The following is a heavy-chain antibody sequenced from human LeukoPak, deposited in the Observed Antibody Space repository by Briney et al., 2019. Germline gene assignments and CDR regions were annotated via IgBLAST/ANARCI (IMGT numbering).Heavy chain of an antibody. CDR1: GGTFTSYA. V-gene: IGHV1-69*01. D-gene: IGHD3-22*01. J-gene: IGHJ4*02. Sequence: SVKVSCKASGGTFTSYAFSWVRQAPGQGLEWMGGIIPLLGTANYAQKFQGRLTITADEFTGTAYMELSSLRSEDTAVFYCASNTNYYENTGHYVFDSWGKGTLVTVSS. CDR3: ASNTNYYENTGHYVFDS. CDR2: IIPLLGTA.